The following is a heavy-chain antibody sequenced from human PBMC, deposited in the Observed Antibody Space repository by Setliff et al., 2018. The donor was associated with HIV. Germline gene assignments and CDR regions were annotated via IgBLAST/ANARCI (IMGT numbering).Heavy chain of an antibody. CDR1: GGTFSRYT. CDR2: IIPIIGTT. V-gene: IGHV1-69*13. Sequence: SVKVSCKASGGTFSRYTISWVRQAPGQGLEWMGGIIPIIGTTNYAQRFQGRVSITADASTSTAYMELSSLSSEDTAMYFCARDNYYDTSGAIGYWGQGTMVTVSS. D-gene: IGHD3-22*01. J-gene: IGHJ4*02. CDR3: ARDNYYDTSGAIGY.